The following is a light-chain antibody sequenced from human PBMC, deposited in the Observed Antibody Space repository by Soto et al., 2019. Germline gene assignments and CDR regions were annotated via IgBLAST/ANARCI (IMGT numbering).Light chain of an antibody. CDR3: SSFVGVNSYV. CDR1: SSDVGGYNY. J-gene: IGLJ1*01. Sequence: QSALTQPRSVSGSPGQSVTISCTGTSSDVGGYNYVSWYQQHPGKAPKLMIYDVSKRPSGVPDRFSGSKSGNTASLTISGLQAEDEADYYCSSFVGVNSYVFGTGTKVTVL. V-gene: IGLV2-11*01. CDR2: DVS.